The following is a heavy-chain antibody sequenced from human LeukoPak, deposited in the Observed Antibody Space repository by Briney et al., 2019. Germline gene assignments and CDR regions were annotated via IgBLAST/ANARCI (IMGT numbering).Heavy chain of an antibody. V-gene: IGHV4-34*01. CDR1: GFTFSSYE. CDR3: ARHLNTPYYGSGSYYRRGNWFDP. D-gene: IGHD3-10*01. Sequence: PGGSLRLSCAASGFTFSSYEINWIRQPPGKGLEWIGEINHSGSTNYNPSLKSRVTISVDTSKNQFSLKLSSVTAADTAVYYCARHLNTPYYGSGSYYRRGNWFDPWGQGTLVTVSS. J-gene: IGHJ5*02. CDR2: INHSGST.